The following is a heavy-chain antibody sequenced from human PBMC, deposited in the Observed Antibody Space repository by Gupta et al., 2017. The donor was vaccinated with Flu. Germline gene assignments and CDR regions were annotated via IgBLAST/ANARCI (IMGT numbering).Heavy chain of an antibody. J-gene: IGHJ3*02. CDR3: EILVVESTTTGDAVDI. CDR1: GGSFSDYY. V-gene: IGHV4-34*01. Sequence: VQLQQWGAGLLKPSETLSLTCAVHGGSFSDYYWTWIRQPPGKGLEWIGEINHSGSTNYNQSLKSRVTISVDTSKKEFSLKLRSVTAAETAMYYCEILVVESTTTGDAVDIGGQGTMVTVSS. CDR2: INHSGST. D-gene: IGHD2-21*01.